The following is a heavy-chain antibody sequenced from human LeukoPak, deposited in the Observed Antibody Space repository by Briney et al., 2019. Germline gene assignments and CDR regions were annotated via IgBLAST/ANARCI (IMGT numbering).Heavy chain of an antibody. CDR1: GFTFSNYW. J-gene: IGHJ4*02. CDR3: ARKGVYSSGYYY. CDR2: IKQDGSEK. Sequence: GGSLRLSCAASGFTFSNYWMTWVRQPPGKGLEWVANIKQDGSEKDYMDSVKGRFNISRDNAKNSLYLQMDSLRVEDTAVYYCARKGVYSSGYYYWGQGTLVTVSS. D-gene: IGHD3-22*01. V-gene: IGHV3-7*01.